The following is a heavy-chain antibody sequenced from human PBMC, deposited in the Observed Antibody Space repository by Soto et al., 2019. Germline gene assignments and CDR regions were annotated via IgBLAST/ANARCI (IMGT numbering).Heavy chain of an antibody. CDR1: GFTFSNAW. Sequence: GGSLRLSCAASGFTFSNAWMSWVRQAPGKGLEWVGRIKSKTDGGTTDYAAPVKGRFTISRDDSKNTLYLQMNSLKTEDTAVYYCTTGGYMAYYYYGMDVWGQGTTVTVSS. D-gene: IGHD6-25*01. CDR2: IKSKTDGGTT. CDR3: TTGGYMAYYYYGMDV. V-gene: IGHV3-15*01. J-gene: IGHJ6*02.